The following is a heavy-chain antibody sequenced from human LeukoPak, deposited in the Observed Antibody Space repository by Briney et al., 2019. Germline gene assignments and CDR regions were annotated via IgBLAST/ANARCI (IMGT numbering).Heavy chain of an antibody. CDR1: GFTFRNAW. V-gene: IGHV3-15*05. D-gene: IGHD2-15*01. CDR3: ATVGYCSGGGCYSLDY. CDR2: TKSKIDGVST. J-gene: IGHJ4*02. Sequence: GASLQISCAASGFTFRNAWLNWVRQAPGKGLEWVGRTKSKIDGVSTDYAAPGKVIFTISRDDSISTVYLQISSLRTEDTAVYYCATVGYCSGGGCYSLDYWGQGTLVTVSS.